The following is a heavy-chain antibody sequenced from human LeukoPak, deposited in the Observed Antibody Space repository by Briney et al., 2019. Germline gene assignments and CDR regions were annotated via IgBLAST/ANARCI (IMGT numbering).Heavy chain of an antibody. Sequence: SETLSLTCTVSGGSISSYYWSWLRQPPGKGLEWTGYIYYSWSTNYNPSLKSRVTISVDTSKNQFSLKLSSVTAADTAVYYCARRKEGYQGHWFDPWGQGTLVTVSS. CDR2: IYYSWST. D-gene: IGHD5-24*01. J-gene: IGHJ5*02. CDR3: ARRKEGYQGHWFDP. CDR1: GGSISSYY. V-gene: IGHV4-59*08.